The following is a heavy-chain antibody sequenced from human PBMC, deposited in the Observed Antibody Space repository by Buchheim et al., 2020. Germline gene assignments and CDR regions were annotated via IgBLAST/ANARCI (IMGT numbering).Heavy chain of an antibody. CDR3: ANSRGYWYFDL. J-gene: IGHJ2*01. D-gene: IGHD5-24*01. CDR1: GFTFSSYS. V-gene: IGHV3-30-3*01. CDR2: ISYDGSNK. Sequence: QVQLVESGGGVVQPGRSLRLSCAASGFTFSSYSMHWVRQAPGKGLEWVAVISYDGSNKYYAYSVKVRFTISRDNSKNTLNLQMNSLRAEDTAVYYCANSRGYWYFDLWGRGTL.